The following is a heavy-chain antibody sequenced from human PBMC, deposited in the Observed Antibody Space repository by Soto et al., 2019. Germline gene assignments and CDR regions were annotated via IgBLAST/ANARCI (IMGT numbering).Heavy chain of an antibody. J-gene: IGHJ4*02. CDR3: ARESSGKYYDSSGYIDY. Sequence: GASVNVSCKSSGYTFTSYCISWVRQAPGQGLECMGWISAYNGNTNYAQKLQGRVTMTTDTSTSTAYMELRSLRSDDTAVYYCARESSGKYYDSSGYIDYWGQGTLVTVSS. V-gene: IGHV1-18*01. CDR2: ISAYNGNT. D-gene: IGHD3-22*01. CDR1: GYTFTSYC.